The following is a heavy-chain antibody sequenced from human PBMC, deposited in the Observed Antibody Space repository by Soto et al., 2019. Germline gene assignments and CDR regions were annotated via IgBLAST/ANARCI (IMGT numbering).Heavy chain of an antibody. V-gene: IGHV4-30-2*01. CDR1: GGSISSGGYS. CDR3: ARHGDHGFGGRGEVFDF. Sequence: PSETLSLTCTVSGGSISSGGYSWSWIRQPPGKGLEWIGYIYHSGSTYYNPSLKSRVTISVDTSKNQFSLKLSSVTAADTAVYYCARHGDHGFGGRGEVFDFWRNGTMVPVSS. D-gene: IGHD3-10*01. CDR2: IYHSGST. J-gene: IGHJ3*01.